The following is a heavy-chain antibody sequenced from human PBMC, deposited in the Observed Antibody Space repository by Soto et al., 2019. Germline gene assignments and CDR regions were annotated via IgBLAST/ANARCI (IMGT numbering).Heavy chain of an antibody. D-gene: IGHD2-15*01. J-gene: IGHJ5*02. CDR3: AKTPPLPAGSGSYWFDP. CDR1: DLTLGNYA. V-gene: IGHV3-23*01. Sequence: EVQLLESGGGLVQPGGSLRLPFEASDLTLGNYAMGGGRKAPGKGLEWVPGIGASGVRIYYADAVKGRFTISGDNPKNTLYLELNSLRAEATAVYYCAKTPPLPAGSGSYWFDPWGQGTQVTVSS. CDR2: IGASGVRI.